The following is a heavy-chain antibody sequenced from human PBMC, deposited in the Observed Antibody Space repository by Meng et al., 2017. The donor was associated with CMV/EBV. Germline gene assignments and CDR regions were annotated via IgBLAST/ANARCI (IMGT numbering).Heavy chain of an antibody. Sequence: GGSLRLSCAASGFTFSSYAMHWVRPAPGKGLEWLAIIAYDGSNKYYADSVKGRFTISRDNFRNTLFLQMDSLRSEDTAVYYCAKDFNYLGSLYYFDYWGQGTLVTVSS. CDR2: IAYDGSNK. D-gene: IGHD4-11*01. CDR1: GFTFSSYA. J-gene: IGHJ4*02. V-gene: IGHV3-30*04. CDR3: AKDFNYLGSLYYFDY.